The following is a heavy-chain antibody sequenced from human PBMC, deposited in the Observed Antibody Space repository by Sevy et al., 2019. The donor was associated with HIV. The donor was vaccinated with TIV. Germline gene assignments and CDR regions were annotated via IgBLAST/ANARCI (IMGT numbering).Heavy chain of an antibody. CDR2: INPNNGGA. J-gene: IGHJ4*02. D-gene: IGHD6-13*01. V-gene: IGHV1-2*06. Sequence: ASVKVSCKASGYTFNGYFMDWVRQAPGQGPEWMGRINPNNGGADYAQKFQGRVTMTLDTSISTAYMEVNRLTSDDTAMYYCANFGNWYNSPEVNIASWGQGTLVTVSS. CDR3: ANFGNWYNSPEVNIAS. CDR1: GYTFNGYF.